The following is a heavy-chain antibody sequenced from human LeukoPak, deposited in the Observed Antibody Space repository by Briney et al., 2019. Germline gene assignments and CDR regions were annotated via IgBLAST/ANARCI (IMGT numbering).Heavy chain of an antibody. V-gene: IGHV1-18*01. Sequence: ASVKVSCKASGYTFTSYGISWVRQAPGQGLEWMGWISAYNGNTNYAQKLQGRVTMTTVTSTSTAYMELRSLRSDDTAVYYCAIGTYYYYYGMDVWGQGTTVTVSS. CDR2: ISAYNGNT. D-gene: IGHD1-1*01. CDR1: GYTFTSYG. J-gene: IGHJ6*02. CDR3: AIGTYYYYYGMDV.